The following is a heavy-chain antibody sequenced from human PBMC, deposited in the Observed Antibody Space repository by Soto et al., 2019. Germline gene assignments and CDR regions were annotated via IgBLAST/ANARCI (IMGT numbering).Heavy chain of an antibody. CDR2: IYPGDSDT. V-gene: IGHV5-51*01. CDR1: GYSFTSYW. D-gene: IGHD1-26*01. J-gene: IGHJ3*02. Sequence: GESLKISCKGSGYSFTSYWIGWVRQMPGKGLEWMGIIYPGDSDTRYSPSFQGQVTMTTDTSTSTAYMELRSLRSDDTAVYYCARFIVGGYVVGAFDIWGQGTMVTVSS. CDR3: ARFIVGGYVVGAFDI.